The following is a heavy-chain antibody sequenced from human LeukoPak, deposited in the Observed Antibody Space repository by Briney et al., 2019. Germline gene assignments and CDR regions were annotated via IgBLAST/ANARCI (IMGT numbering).Heavy chain of an antibody. V-gene: IGHV3-53*01. J-gene: IGHJ4*02. CDR3: AKAYAFVGANYFDY. D-gene: IGHD1-26*01. Sequence: GGSLRLSWVASGFTVSSNYMSWVRQAPGKGLEWVSVIYSGGSTYYADSVKGRFTISRDNSKNTLYLQMDNLRAEDAAIYYCAKAYAFVGANYFDYWGQGTLVTVPS. CDR1: GFTVSSNY. CDR2: IYSGGST.